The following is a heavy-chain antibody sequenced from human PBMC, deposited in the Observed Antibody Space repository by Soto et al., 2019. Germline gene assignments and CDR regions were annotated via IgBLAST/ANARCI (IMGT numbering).Heavy chain of an antibody. CDR1: DDSSSTSGYS. Sequence: PSETLSLTCTVSDDSSSTSGYSWGWIRQPPGRGLEWIGRIHYSGRTSYSPSLRSRVTISVDTPESQFSLRLNSVTAADTAVYYCARRLSYGVAGPGTLFEFWGQGTLVTV. J-gene: IGHJ4*02. V-gene: IGHV4-39*01. CDR2: IHYSGRT. CDR3: ARRLSYGVAGPGTLFEF. D-gene: IGHD6-13*01.